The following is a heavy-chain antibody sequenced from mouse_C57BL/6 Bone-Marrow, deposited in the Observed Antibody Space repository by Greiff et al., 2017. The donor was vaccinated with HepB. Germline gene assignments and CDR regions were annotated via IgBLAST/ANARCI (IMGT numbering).Heavy chain of an antibody. J-gene: IGHJ2*01. D-gene: IGHD2-1*01. CDR1: GYTFTDYE. CDR3: TRRDLLWDY. V-gene: IGHV1-15*01. Sequence: VQLKESGAELVRPGASVTLSCKASGYTFTDYEMHWVKQTPVHGLEWIGAIDPETGGTAYNQTFKGKAILTADKSSSTAYMELRSLTSEDSAVYYCTRRDLLWDYWGQGTTLTVSS. CDR2: IDPETGGT.